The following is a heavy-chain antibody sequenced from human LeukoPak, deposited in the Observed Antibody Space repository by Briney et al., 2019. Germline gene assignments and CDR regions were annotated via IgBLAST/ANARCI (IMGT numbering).Heavy chain of an antibody. CDR1: GLTFSTYS. CDR3: ATSTAGRWYRDSHHFDY. V-gene: IGHV3-21*01. J-gene: IGHJ4*02. Sequence: GGSLRLSCAVSGLTFSTYSMNWVRQAPGKGLEWVSSISSSSRNIYYADSLWGRFTISRDNAKNSLYLQMNSLRADDMAVHYCATSTAGRWYRDSHHFDYWGQGILVTASS. D-gene: IGHD4-23*01. CDR2: ISSSSRNI.